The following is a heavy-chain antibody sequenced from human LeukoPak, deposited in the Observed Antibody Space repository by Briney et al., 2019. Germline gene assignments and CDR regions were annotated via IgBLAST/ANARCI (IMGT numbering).Heavy chain of an antibody. CDR3: ARANLGYYDSKNYFDY. Sequence: PSETLSLTCTVPGGSISSGGYYWSWIRQPPGKGLEWIGYIYHSGSTYYNPSLKSRVTISVDRSKNQFSLKLSSVTAADTAVYYCARANLGYYDSKNYFDYWGQGTLVTVSS. J-gene: IGHJ4*02. CDR2: IYHSGST. V-gene: IGHV4-30-2*01. CDR1: GGSISSGGYY. D-gene: IGHD3-10*01.